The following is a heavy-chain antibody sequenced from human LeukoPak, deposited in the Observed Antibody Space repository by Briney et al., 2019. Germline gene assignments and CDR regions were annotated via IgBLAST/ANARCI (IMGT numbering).Heavy chain of an antibody. V-gene: IGHV3-48*02. J-gene: IGHJ4*02. CDR2: ISRSSTTI. Sequence: GGSLRLSCAASGFTFSSYSMNWVRQAPGKGLEWVSYISRSSTTIYYADSVKGRSTISRDNAKNSLYLQMNSLRDEDTAVYYCAREAWQQLVPGYWGQGTLVTVSS. D-gene: IGHD6-13*01. CDR1: GFTFSSYS. CDR3: AREAWQQLVPGY.